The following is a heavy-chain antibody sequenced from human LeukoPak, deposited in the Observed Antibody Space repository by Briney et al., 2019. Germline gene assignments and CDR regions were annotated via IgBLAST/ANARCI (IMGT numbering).Heavy chain of an antibody. CDR3: ARENLLGGFFDY. V-gene: IGHV3-33*01. CDR1: GFTFSNYG. J-gene: IGHJ4*02. CDR2: IWYDGSNK. D-gene: IGHD5-12*01. Sequence: PGKSLRLSCAASGFTFSNYGMRWVRQAPGKGLEWVSVIWYDGSNKYYADSVKGRFTFSRDNSKNTLYLQMNSLRAEDTAVYYCARENLLGGFFDYCGQGILVTVSS.